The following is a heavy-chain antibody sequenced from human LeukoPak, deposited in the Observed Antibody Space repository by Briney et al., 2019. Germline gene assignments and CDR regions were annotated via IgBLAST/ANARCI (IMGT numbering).Heavy chain of an antibody. V-gene: IGHV1-69*05. CDR1: GGTFSSHG. Sequence: ASVKVSCKASGGTFSSHGISWVRQAPGQGLEWRGGIIPIFGATNYAQKFQGRVTITTDESTSTAYMELSSLRSEDTALYYCARRWPHSSGYYLFDYWGQGTLVTVSS. CDR3: ARRWPHSSGYYLFDY. D-gene: IGHD3-22*01. CDR2: IIPIFGAT. J-gene: IGHJ4*02.